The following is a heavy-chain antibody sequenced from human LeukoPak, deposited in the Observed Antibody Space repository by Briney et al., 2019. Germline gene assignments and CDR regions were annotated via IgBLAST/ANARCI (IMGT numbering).Heavy chain of an antibody. V-gene: IGHV3-11*01. CDR1: GFTFSDYY. CDR3: ARDLGRNFYYALDY. Sequence: PGGSLRLSCAASGFTFSDYYMSWIRQAPGKGLEWVSCISSSGSTIYYADSVKGRFTISRDNAKNSLYLQMNSLRAEDTAVYYCARDLGRNFYYALDYWGQGTLVTVSS. J-gene: IGHJ4*02. CDR2: ISSSGSTI. D-gene: IGHD3-22*01.